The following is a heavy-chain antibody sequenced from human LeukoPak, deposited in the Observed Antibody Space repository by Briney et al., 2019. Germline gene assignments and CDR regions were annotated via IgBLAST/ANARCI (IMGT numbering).Heavy chain of an antibody. J-gene: IGHJ4*02. Sequence: ASVKVSCKASGYTFTSYGISWVRQAPGQGLGWMGWISAYNGNTNYAQKLQGRVTMTTDTSTSTAYMELRSLRSDDTAVYYCARGIAVAGNEGGYDEYDYWGQGTLVIVSS. CDR2: ISAYNGNT. D-gene: IGHD6-19*01. CDR3: ARGIAVAGNEGGYDEYDY. CDR1: GYTFTSYG. V-gene: IGHV1-18*01.